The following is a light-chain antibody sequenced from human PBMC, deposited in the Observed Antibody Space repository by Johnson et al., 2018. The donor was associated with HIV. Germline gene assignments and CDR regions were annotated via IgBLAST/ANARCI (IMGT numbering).Light chain of an antibody. CDR3: GTWDTSPGAHYV. Sequence: QSVLTQPPSVSAAPGQKVTISCSGSSSNIGNNYVSWYQQLPGTAPKLLIYDNNKRPSGIPDRFSDSKSGTSATLGITGLQTGDEADYYCGTWDTSPGAHYVFGSGTKVTVL. CDR2: DNN. V-gene: IGLV1-51*01. CDR1: SSNIGNNY. J-gene: IGLJ1*01.